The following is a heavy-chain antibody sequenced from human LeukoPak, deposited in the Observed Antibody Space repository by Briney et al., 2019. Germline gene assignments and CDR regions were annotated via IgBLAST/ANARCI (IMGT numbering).Heavy chain of an antibody. CDR3: ARLGTSGYDSWFDP. D-gene: IGHD5-12*01. CDR2: IYPGDSDT. Sequence: GESLKISCQASGYSFTTYWIAWVRQLPGKGLEWMGIIYPGDSDTKYSPSFEGQVTISADKSISTAYLQWSSLKASDTAMYYCARLGTSGYDSWFDPWGQGTLVTVSS. V-gene: IGHV5-51*01. CDR1: GYSFTTYW. J-gene: IGHJ5*02.